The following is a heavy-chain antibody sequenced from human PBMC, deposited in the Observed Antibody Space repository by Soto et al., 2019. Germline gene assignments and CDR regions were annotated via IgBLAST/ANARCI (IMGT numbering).Heavy chain of an antibody. CDR3: ASARMNVVEVITAGYYGMDV. D-gene: IGHD3-22*01. CDR2: IIPILGIA. V-gene: IGHV1-69*02. Sequence: QVQLVQSGAEVKKPGSSVKVSCKASGGTFSSYTISWVRQAPGQGLEWMGRIIPILGIANYAQKFQGRVTITADKSTSTAYMEVSRLGSEDTAVYCCASARMNVVEVITAGYYGMDVWGQGTTVTVS. CDR1: GGTFSSYT. J-gene: IGHJ6*02.